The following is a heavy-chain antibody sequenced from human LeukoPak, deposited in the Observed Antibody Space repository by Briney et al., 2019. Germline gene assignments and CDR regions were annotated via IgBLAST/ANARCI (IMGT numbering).Heavy chain of an antibody. V-gene: IGHV4-34*01. J-gene: IGHJ5*02. CDR1: GGSFSGYY. CDR2: INHSGST. D-gene: IGHD3-10*01. CDR3: ARHVRYYYGSGKPTNWFDP. Sequence: SETLSLTCAVYGGSFSGYYWSWIRQPPGKGLEWIGEINHSGSTNYNPSLKSRVTISVDTSKNQFSLKLSSVTAADTAVYYCARHVRYYYGSGKPTNWFDPWGQGTLVTVSS.